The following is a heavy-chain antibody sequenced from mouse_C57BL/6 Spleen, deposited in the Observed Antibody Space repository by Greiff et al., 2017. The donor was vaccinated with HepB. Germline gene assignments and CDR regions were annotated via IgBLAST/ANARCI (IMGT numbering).Heavy chain of an antibody. CDR1: GFSLTSYG. CDR2: IWSGGST. D-gene: IGHD3-3*01. V-gene: IGHV2-2*01. Sequence: QVQLKESGPGLVQPSQSLSITCTVSGFSLTSYGVHWVRQSPGKGLEWLGVIWSGGSTDYNAAFISRLSIIKDNSKSQVFFRMNTLQADDTAIYYCAREGDDWYFDVWGTGTTVTVSS. J-gene: IGHJ1*03. CDR3: AREGDDWYFDV.